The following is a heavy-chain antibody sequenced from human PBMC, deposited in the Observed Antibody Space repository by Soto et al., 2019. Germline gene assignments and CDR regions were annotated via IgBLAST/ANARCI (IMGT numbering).Heavy chain of an antibody. CDR2: IYYSGST. CDR3: GARVAGGVWGSYRFDY. J-gene: IGHJ4*02. V-gene: IGHV4-61*01. D-gene: IGHD3-16*02. Sequence: KASETLSLTCTVSGGSVSSGSYYWSWIRQPPGKGLEWIGYIYYSGSTNYNPSLKSRVTISVDTSKNQFSLKLSSVTAADTAVYYCGARVAGGVWGSYRFDYWGQGTLVTVSS. CDR1: GGSVSSGSYY.